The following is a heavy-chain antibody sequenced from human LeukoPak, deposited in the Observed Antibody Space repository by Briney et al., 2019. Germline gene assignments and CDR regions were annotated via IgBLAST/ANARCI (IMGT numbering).Heavy chain of an antibody. D-gene: IGHD2-15*01. CDR3: ARGGGYSDY. V-gene: IGHV3-30*02. J-gene: IGHJ4*02. CDR2: IWYDGSNK. CDR1: GFTFRSYG. Sequence: PGGSLRLSCAASGFTFRSYGMHWVRQAPGKGLEWVALIWYDGSNKYYADSVKGRFTISRDNSKNMLYLQMNSLRTEDTAVYYCARGGGYSDYWGQGTLVTVSS.